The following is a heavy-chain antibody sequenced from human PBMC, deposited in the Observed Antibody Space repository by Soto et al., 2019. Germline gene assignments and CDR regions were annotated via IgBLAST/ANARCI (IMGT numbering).Heavy chain of an antibody. J-gene: IGHJ1*01. CDR1: GFTVSDNY. CDR3: ARAAAKQYFQH. CDR2: IYSGGST. Sequence: GGSLRLSCAASGFTVSDNYVSWVRQAPGKGLEWVSIIYSGGSTYYADSVKGRFTISRDNSKNTLYLQMNTLRAEDTAVYYCARAAAKQYFQHWGQGTLVTVSS. V-gene: IGHV3-66*01.